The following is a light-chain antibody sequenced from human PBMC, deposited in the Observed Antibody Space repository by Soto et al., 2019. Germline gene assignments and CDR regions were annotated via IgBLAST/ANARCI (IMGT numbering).Light chain of an antibody. V-gene: IGLV1-40*01. Sequence: QSVLTQPPSVSGAPGPRVTISCTGSSSNIGAGYDVHWYQQLPGTAPKLLIYDNFNRPSGVPARFSASKSGTSASLAITGLQAEDEADYYCQSYDSSLVGSVFGGGTKLTVL. CDR3: QSYDSSLVGSV. CDR2: DNF. J-gene: IGLJ3*02. CDR1: SSNIGAGYD.